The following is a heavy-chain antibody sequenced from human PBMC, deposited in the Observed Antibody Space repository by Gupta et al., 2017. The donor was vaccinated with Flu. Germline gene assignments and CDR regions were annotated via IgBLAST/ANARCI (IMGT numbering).Heavy chain of an antibody. D-gene: IGHD6-19*01. J-gene: IGHJ4*02. CDR2: ISTNGGST. CDR1: GPSFSSYA. CDR3: AGSIAVAGTGYYFDY. V-gene: IGHV3-64*01. Sequence: EVQLVESGGGLVQPGGSLRLYCAASGPSFSSYAMQWVRQAPGKGLEYVSAISTNGGSTYYANSVKGRFTISRDNSKNTLYLQMGSLRTEDMAVYYCAGSIAVAGTGYYFDYWGQGTLVTVSS.